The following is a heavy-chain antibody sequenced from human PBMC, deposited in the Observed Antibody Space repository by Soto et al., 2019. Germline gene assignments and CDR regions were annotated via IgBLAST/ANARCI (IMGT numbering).Heavy chain of an antibody. CDR2: IYYSGST. J-gene: IGHJ5*02. V-gene: IGHV4-39*01. D-gene: IGHD2-15*01. CDR1: GGSISSSSYY. Sequence: SETLSLTCTVSGGSISSSSYYWGWIRQPPGKGLEWIGSIYYSGSTYYNPSLKSRVTISVDTSKNQFSLKLSSVTAADTAVYYCARVRGCGGSCYWEFTWFDPWGQGTLVTVSS. CDR3: ARVRGCGGSCYWEFTWFDP.